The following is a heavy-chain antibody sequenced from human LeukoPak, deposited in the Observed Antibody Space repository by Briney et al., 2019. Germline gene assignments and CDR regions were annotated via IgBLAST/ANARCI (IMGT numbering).Heavy chain of an antibody. CDR3: ARDPSVDILTGYYYYYYYYMDV. CDR1: GFTFADYT. J-gene: IGHJ6*03. D-gene: IGHD3-9*01. CDR2: INTDGSST. Sequence: PGRSLRLSCAASGFTFADYTMHWVRQAPGKGLVWVSRINTDGSSTNYADSVKGRFTISRDNAKNTLYLQMNSLRAEDTAVYYCARDPSVDILTGYYYYYYYYMDVWGKGTTVTVSS. V-gene: IGHV3-74*01.